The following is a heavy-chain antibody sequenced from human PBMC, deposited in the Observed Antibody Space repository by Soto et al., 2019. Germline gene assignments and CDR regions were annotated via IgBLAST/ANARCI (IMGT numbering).Heavy chain of an antibody. J-gene: IGHJ4*02. CDR2: INAGNGNT. CDR1: GYTFTSYG. V-gene: IGHV1-3*01. CDR3: ARAGPVVVITTSYFDY. D-gene: IGHD3-22*01. Sequence: ASVKVSCKASGYTFTSYGISWVRQAPGQRLEWMGWINAGNGNTKYSQKFQGRVTITRDTSASTAYMELSSLRSEDTAVYYCARAGPVVVITTSYFDYWGQGTQVTAPQ.